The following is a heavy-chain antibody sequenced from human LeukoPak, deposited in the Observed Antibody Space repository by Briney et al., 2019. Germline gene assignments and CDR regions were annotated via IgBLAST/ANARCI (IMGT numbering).Heavy chain of an antibody. CDR3: AAVVPAVMGYFDY. J-gene: IGHJ4*02. D-gene: IGHD2-2*01. V-gene: IGHV1-69*01. Sequence: ASVKVSCKASGGTFSSYAISWVQQAPGQGLEWMGGIIPIFGTANYAQKFQGRVTITADESTSTAYMELSSLRSEDTAVYYCAAVVPAVMGYFDYWGQGTLVTVSS. CDR1: GGTFSSYA. CDR2: IIPIFGTA.